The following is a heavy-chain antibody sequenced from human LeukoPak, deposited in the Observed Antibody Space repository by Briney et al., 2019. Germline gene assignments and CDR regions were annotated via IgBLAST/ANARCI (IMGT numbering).Heavy chain of an antibody. J-gene: IGHJ4*02. CDR3: ASSGYYYRLDY. Sequence: SETLSLTCTVSGGSISSGSYYWSWIRQPAGKGLEWIGRIYTSGSTNYNPSLKSRVTISVDTSKNQFSLKLSSVTAADTAVYYCASSGYYYRLDYWGQGTLVTVSS. CDR1: GGSISSGSYY. D-gene: IGHD3-22*01. V-gene: IGHV4-61*02. CDR2: IYTSGST.